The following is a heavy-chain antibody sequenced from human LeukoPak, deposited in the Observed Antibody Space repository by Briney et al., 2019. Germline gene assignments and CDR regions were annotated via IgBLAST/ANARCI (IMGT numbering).Heavy chain of an antibody. D-gene: IGHD6-19*01. J-gene: IGHJ4*02. V-gene: IGHV3-48*04. Sequence: GGSLRLSCAASGFTFSSYSMNWVRQAPGKGLEWVSYISSSSTIYYADSVKGRFTISRDNAKNSLYLQMNSLRAEDTAVYYCARGTGYSSGWPDYWGQGTLVTVSS. CDR1: GFTFSSYS. CDR3: ARGTGYSSGWPDY. CDR2: ISSSSTI.